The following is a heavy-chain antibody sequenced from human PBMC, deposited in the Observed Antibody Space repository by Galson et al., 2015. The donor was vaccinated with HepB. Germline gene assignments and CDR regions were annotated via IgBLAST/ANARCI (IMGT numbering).Heavy chain of an antibody. CDR1: GGSISSYY. CDR3: ARDLGTFYDFWSGSYRDYGMDV. Sequence: SETLSLTCTVSGGSISSYYWSWIRQPPGKGLEWIGYICYSGSTNYNPSLKSRVTISVDTSKNQFSLKLSSVTAADTAVYYCARDLGTFYDFWSGSYRDYGMDVWGQGTTVTVSS. V-gene: IGHV4-59*01. CDR2: ICYSGST. J-gene: IGHJ6*02. D-gene: IGHD3-3*01.